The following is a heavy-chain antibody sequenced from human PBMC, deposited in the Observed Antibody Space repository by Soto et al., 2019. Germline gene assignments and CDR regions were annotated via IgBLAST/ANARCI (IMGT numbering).Heavy chain of an antibody. D-gene: IGHD3-10*01. Sequence: SGPTLVKPTQTLTLTCTFSGFSLSTSGVGVGWIRQPPGKALEWLALIYWDDDKRYSPSLKSRLTITKDTSKNQVVLTMTNMDPVDTATYYCAHVVRSPMSRFWFDPWGQGTLVTVSS. V-gene: IGHV2-5*02. J-gene: IGHJ5*02. CDR3: AHVVRSPMSRFWFDP. CDR2: IYWDDDK. CDR1: GFSLSTSGVG.